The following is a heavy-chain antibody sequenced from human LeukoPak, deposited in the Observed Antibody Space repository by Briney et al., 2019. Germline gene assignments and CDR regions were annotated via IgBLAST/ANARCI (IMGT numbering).Heavy chain of an antibody. V-gene: IGHV1-18*01. D-gene: IGHD3-9*01. J-gene: IGHJ6*02. CDR1: GYTFTSYG. Sequence: ASVKVSCNASGYTFTSYGISWVRQAPGQGLEWMGWISAYNGNTNYAQKLQGRVTMTTDTSTSTAYMELRSLRSDDTAVYYCAREGYFDWLRLYGMDVWGQGTTVTVSS. CDR2: ISAYNGNT. CDR3: AREGYFDWLRLYGMDV.